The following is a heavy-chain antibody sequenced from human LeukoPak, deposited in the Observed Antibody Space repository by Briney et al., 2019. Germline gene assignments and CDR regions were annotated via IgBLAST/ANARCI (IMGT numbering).Heavy chain of an antibody. CDR2: ISGSGGST. J-gene: IGHJ5*02. V-gene: IGHV3-23*01. Sequence: GGSLRLSCAASGFTFSSYGMSWVRQAPGKGLEWVSAISGSGGSTYYADSVKGRFTVSRDNAKYSLYLQMNSLRAEDTAVYYCARAPKFRLVGVPKGPFDPWGQGTLVTVSS. D-gene: IGHD1-26*01. CDR1: GFTFSSYG. CDR3: ARAPKFRLVGVPKGPFDP.